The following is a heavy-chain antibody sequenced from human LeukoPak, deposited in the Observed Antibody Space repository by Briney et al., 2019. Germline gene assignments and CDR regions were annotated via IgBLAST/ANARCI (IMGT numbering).Heavy chain of an antibody. D-gene: IGHD4-17*01. CDR2: IYYSGST. CDR1: GGSISSSSYY. Sequence: SETLSLTCTVSGGSISSSSYYWGWIRQAPGKGLEWIGSIYYSGSTYYNPSLKSRVTISVDTSKNQFSLKLSSVTAADTAVYYCAPIKLDYGDYGYYYYGMDVWGQGTTVTVSS. V-gene: IGHV4-39*01. CDR3: APIKLDYGDYGYYYYGMDV. J-gene: IGHJ6*02.